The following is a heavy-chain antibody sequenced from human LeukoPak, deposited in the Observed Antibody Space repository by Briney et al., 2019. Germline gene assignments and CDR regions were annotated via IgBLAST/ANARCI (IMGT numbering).Heavy chain of an antibody. CDR3: AGDSSDYGGNSNGY. Sequence: ASVKVSCKASGYTFTSYAMNWVRQAPGQGLEWMGWINTNTGNPTYAQGFTGRFVFSLDTSVSTAYLQISSLKAEDTAVYYCAGDSSDYGGNSNGYWGQGTLVTVSS. D-gene: IGHD4-23*01. CDR2: INTNTGNP. V-gene: IGHV7-4-1*02. J-gene: IGHJ4*02. CDR1: GYTFTSYA.